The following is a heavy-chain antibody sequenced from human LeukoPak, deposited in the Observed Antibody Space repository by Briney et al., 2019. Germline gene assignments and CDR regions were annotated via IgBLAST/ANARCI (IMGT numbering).Heavy chain of an antibody. D-gene: IGHD3-3*01. J-gene: IGHJ4*02. CDR3: ARVRSRYYFDY. CDR1: GGSISSSSHY. V-gene: IGHV4-61*01. Sequence: KPSETLSLTCTVSGGSISSSSHYWSWIRQPPGKGLEWIGYIYYSGSTNYNPSLKSRVTISVDTSKNQFSLKLSSVTAADTAVYYCARVRSRYYFDYWGQGTLVTVSS. CDR2: IYYSGST.